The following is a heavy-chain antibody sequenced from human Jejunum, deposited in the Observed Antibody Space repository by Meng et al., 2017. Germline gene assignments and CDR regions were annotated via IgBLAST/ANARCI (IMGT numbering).Heavy chain of an antibody. CDR1: GGSNISSYYY. CDR3: ARHLSGSGTWVFDS. D-gene: IGHD3-10*01. Sequence: QLQLQVSGAGPVKAPETLFPTCTVSGGSNISSYYYWGLIRQPPGKGLDWTGSISYSGSTYYNPSLTSRVTISIDTSKNQFSLKLSSVTAADTAVYYCARHLSGSGTWVFDSWGQGILVTVSS. V-gene: IGHV4-39*01. J-gene: IGHJ4*02. CDR2: ISYSGST.